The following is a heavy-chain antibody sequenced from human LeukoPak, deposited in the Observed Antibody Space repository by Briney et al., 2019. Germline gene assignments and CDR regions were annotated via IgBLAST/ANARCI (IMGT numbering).Heavy chain of an antibody. CDR1: GYTFTSYG. Sequence: ASVKVSCKASGYTFTSYGISWVRQAPGQGLEWMGWISAYNGNTNYAQKLQGRVTMTTDTSTSTAYMELRSLRSDDTAVYYCARTQNHCSSTSCYTLPPKPNYYYYYMDVWGKGTTVTVSS. J-gene: IGHJ6*03. CDR3: ARTQNHCSSTSCYTLPPKPNYYYYYMDV. D-gene: IGHD2-2*02. V-gene: IGHV1-18*01. CDR2: ISAYNGNT.